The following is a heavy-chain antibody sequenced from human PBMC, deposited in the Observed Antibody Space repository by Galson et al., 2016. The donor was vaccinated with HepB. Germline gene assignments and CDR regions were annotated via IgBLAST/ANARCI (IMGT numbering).Heavy chain of an antibody. CDR1: GDSISRGGYF. D-gene: IGHD2-8*02. CDR3: ASPDPSTGRDDAFDL. Sequence: TLSLTCSVSGDSISRGGYFWTWIRQHPQKGLEWIGYISYIGRTTYNPSLQSRVTMSLATSQNRFSLSLSSVSAADAAIYFCASPDPSTGRDDAFDLWGQGTMVTVSS. V-gene: IGHV4-31*03. J-gene: IGHJ3*01. CDR2: ISYIGRT.